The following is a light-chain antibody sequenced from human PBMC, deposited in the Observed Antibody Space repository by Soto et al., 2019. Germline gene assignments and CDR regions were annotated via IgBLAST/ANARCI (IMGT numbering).Light chain of an antibody. CDR3: QQYNTWPAEIT. V-gene: IGKV3D-15*01. Sequence: ENVMTQSPATLSVSPGERATLSCRASQSVRTNVAWYQQTPGQAPRLLIYGASSRATGIPARFSGSGSGTEFTLTISSLQSEDSAVYYCQQYNTWPAEITFGQGTRLEIK. J-gene: IGKJ5*01. CDR2: GAS. CDR1: QSVRTN.